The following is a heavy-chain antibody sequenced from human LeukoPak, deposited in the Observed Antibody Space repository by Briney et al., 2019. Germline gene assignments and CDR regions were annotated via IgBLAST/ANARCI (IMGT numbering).Heavy chain of an antibody. V-gene: IGHV4-4*07. CDR3: ARGGNSVHSSSLSSDY. CDR1: GGSISTYY. D-gene: IGHD6-13*01. CDR2: IYKSGST. J-gene: IGHJ4*02. Sequence: PSETLSLTCTVCGGSISTYYWSWLRQPAGKGLEWVGRIYKSGSTNFNPSLKSRVTISVDKSKNQFSLKLISVTAADTAVYYCARGGNSVHSSSLSSDYWGQGTLVTVSS.